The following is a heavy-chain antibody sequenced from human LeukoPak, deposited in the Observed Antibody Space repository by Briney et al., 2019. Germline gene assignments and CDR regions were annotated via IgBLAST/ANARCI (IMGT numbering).Heavy chain of an antibody. CDR3: TRGSIAYYYMDV. CDR1: GGSFSGYY. CDR2: IYTSGST. Sequence: SETLSLTCAVYGGSFSGYYWSWIRQPAGKGLEWIGRIYTSGSTNYNPSLKSRVTMSVDTSKNQFSLKLSSVTAADTAVYYCTRGSIAYYYMDVWGKGTTVTISS. V-gene: IGHV4-59*10. J-gene: IGHJ6*03. D-gene: IGHD3-22*01.